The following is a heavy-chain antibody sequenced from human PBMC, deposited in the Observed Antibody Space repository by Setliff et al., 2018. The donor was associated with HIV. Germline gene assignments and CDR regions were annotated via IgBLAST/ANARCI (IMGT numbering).Heavy chain of an antibody. CDR1: GGSISSGGYF. D-gene: IGHD2-8*01. J-gene: IGHJ6*03. V-gene: IGHV4-31*03. CDR2: IYYSGST. CDR3: ARGRVMVYANRRYYYYMDV. Sequence: SETLSLTCTVSGGSISSGGYFWSWIRQVPGKGLEWIGYIYYSGSTFYNPSRKSRATISVDTAKNQFSLKLTSVTAADTAVYYCARGRVMVYANRRYYYYMDVWGKGTTVTVSS.